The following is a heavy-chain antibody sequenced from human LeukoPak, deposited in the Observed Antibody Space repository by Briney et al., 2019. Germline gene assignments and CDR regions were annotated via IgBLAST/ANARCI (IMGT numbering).Heavy chain of an antibody. V-gene: IGHV3-23*01. CDR1: GITFSSYG. Sequence: GGTLRLSCAASGITFSSYGMSWVRQVPGKGLEWVSSISHTGGSPYYADSVKGRFTVSRDNSKNTLYLQMNSLTVEDTAIYYCARRAGAYSHPYDYWGQGTLVTVSS. J-gene: IGHJ4*02. D-gene: IGHD4/OR15-4a*01. CDR3: ARRAGAYSHPYDY. CDR2: ISHTGGSP.